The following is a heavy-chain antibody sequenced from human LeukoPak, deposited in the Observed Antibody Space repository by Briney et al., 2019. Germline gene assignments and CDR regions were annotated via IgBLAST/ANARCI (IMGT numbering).Heavy chain of an antibody. V-gene: IGHV4-39*07. Sequence: SETLSLTCSVSDGSISSGYYYWAWIRQPPGKGPEWIGSIYYSGSTYYNPSLKSRVTISVDTSKNQFSLKLSSVTAADTAVYYCARVQSTAMAGNAFDIWGQGTMVTVSS. CDR1: DGSISSGYYY. CDR3: ARVQSTAMAGNAFDI. CDR2: IYYSGST. J-gene: IGHJ3*02. D-gene: IGHD5-18*01.